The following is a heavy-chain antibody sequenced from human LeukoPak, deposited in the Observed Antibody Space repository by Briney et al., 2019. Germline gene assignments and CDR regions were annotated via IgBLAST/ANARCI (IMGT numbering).Heavy chain of an antibody. J-gene: IGHJ4*02. CDR1: GFTFTDYN. V-gene: IGHV3-21*01. D-gene: IGHD2-2*01. Sequence: GGSLRLSCAASGFTFTDYNMNRVRQAPGRGLECVSAITPSGTYVAYADSVKGRFTISRDNANNSLYLQMNSLRPGDTAIYYCARDSGGSSWSPPLDFWGQGTLVTVSS. CDR3: ARDSGGSSWSPPLDF. CDR2: ITPSGTYV.